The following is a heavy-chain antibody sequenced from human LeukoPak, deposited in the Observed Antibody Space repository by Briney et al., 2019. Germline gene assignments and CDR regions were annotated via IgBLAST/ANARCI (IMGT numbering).Heavy chain of an antibody. Sequence: SVKVSCKASGGTFSSYAISWVRQAPGQGLEWMGGIIPIFGTANYAQKFQGRVTITTDESTSTAYMELSSLRSEDTAVYYCARDLGAARREGDAFDIWGQGTMVTVSS. D-gene: IGHD6-6*01. J-gene: IGHJ3*02. CDR1: GGTFSSYA. CDR3: ARDLGAARREGDAFDI. V-gene: IGHV1-69*05. CDR2: IIPIFGTA.